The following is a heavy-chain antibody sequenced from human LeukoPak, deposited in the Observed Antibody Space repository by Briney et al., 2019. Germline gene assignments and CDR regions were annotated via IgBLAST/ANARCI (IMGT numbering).Heavy chain of an antibody. D-gene: IGHD3-10*01. Sequence: SQTLSLTCTVSGGPISSGGYYWSWIRQHPGKGLEWIGYIYYSGSTYYNPSLKSRVTISVDTSKNQFSLKLSSVTAADTAVYYCARTAMVRGTTFDYWAREPWSPSPQ. J-gene: IGHJ4*02. CDR3: ARTAMVRGTTFDY. CDR2: IYYSGST. V-gene: IGHV4-31*03. CDR1: GGPISSGGYY.